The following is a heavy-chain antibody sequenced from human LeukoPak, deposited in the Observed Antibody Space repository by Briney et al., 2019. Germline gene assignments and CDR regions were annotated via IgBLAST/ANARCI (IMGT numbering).Heavy chain of an antibody. CDR3: ARDRRGASAGH. V-gene: IGHV3-21*01. CDR2: ISSSSSYI. CDR1: GFTFSSYS. Sequence: GGSLRLSCAASGFTFSSYSVNWVRQAPGKGLEWVSSISSSSSYIYYADSVKGRFTISRDNAKNSLYLQMNSLRAEDTAVYYCARDRRGASAGHWGQGTLVTVSS. J-gene: IGHJ4*02. D-gene: IGHD3-10*01.